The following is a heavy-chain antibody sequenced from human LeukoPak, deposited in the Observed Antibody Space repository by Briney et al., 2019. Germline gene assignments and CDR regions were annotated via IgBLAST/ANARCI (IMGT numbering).Heavy chain of an antibody. Sequence: PVGSLRLSCVASGFTFRTYAMTWVRQAPGKGLEWVSAISSSVSLTYYADAVKGRFTVSRDNSKNTLYLQMNSLRAEDTAEYYCAKAVGFDWYWHYWGQGTLVTVSS. D-gene: IGHD3-9*01. CDR1: GFTFRTYA. CDR3: AKAVGFDWYWHY. V-gene: IGHV3-23*01. CDR2: ISSSVSLT. J-gene: IGHJ4*02.